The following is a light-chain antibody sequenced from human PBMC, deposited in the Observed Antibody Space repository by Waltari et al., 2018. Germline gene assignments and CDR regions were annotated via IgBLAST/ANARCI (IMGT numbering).Light chain of an antibody. J-gene: IGKJ2*01. CDR3: HHYNKRPPSYT. CDR1: QSFRSN. V-gene: IGKV3-15*01. CDR2: GAS. Sequence: EIVMTQSPVTLSVAPGERVTLSCRASQSFRSNFAWYQQKAGQPPRLPIYGASTRAPGLPARFSGSGSGTEFALTISSLQPEDFAVYYCHHYNKRPPSYTFGQGTRLEIK.